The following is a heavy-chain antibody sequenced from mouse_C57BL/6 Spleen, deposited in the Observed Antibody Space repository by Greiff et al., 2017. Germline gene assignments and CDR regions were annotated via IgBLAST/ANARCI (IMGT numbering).Heavy chain of an antibody. CDR3: ARSGGYYLGDAMDY. D-gene: IGHD2-3*01. CDR1: GYTFTSYG. J-gene: IGHJ4*01. Sequence: VKLQQSGAELARPGASVKLSCKASGYTFTSYGISWVKQRTGQGLEWIGEIYPRSGNTYYNEKFKGKATLTADKSSSTAYMELRSLTSEDSAVYFCARSGGYYLGDAMDYWGQGTSVTVSS. CDR2: IYPRSGNT. V-gene: IGHV1-81*01.